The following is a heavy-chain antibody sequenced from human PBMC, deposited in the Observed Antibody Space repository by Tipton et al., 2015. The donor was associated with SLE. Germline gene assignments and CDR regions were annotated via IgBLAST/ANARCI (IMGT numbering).Heavy chain of an antibody. J-gene: IGHJ5*02. V-gene: IGHV4-39*07. CDR2: IYYSGST. CDR3: ARGSFERDFWSGYYRGWFDP. CDR1: GGSISTSSYY. D-gene: IGHD3-3*01. Sequence: TLSLTCTVSGGSISTSSYYWGWIRQPPGKGLEWIGNIYYSGSTYYNPSLKSRVTISVDTSKNQFSLKLSSVTAADTAVYYCARGSFERDFWSGYYRGWFDPWGQGTLVTVSS.